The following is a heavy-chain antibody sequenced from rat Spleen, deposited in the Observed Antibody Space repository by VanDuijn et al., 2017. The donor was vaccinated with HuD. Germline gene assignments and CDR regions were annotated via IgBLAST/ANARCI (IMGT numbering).Heavy chain of an antibody. Sequence: QVQLKESGPGLVQPSQTLSLTCTVSGFSLTSNSVSWVRQPPGKGLEWIGAMWSGGRTDYNAPLKSRLSISRDTSKSQVFLTVIGLQTEDTATYYCARADIAAISTDGIWGQGVMVTVSS. D-gene: IGHD1-2*01. CDR2: MWSGGRT. J-gene: IGHJ2*01. CDR1: GFSLTSNS. V-gene: IGHV2-15*01. CDR3: ARADIAAISTDGI.